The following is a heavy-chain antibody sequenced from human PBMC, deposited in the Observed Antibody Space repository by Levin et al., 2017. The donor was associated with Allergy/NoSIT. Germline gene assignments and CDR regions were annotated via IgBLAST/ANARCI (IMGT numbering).Heavy chain of an antibody. Sequence: GESLKISCKASGYTFTSYGISWVRQAPGQGLEWMGWISAYNGNTNYAQKLQGRVTMTTDTSTSTAYMELRSLRSDDTAVYYCARVRGIVGPTPFDYWGQGTLVTVSS. V-gene: IGHV1-18*01. CDR3: ARVRGIVGPTPFDY. J-gene: IGHJ4*02. CDR1: GYTFTSYG. D-gene: IGHD3-22*01. CDR2: ISAYNGNT.